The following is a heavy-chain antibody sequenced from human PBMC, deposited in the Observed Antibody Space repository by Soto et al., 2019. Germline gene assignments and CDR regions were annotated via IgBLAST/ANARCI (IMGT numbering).Heavy chain of an antibody. D-gene: IGHD3-16*01. CDR1: GFTFSASA. CDR3: AEAFHEGLDS. CDR2: ISYHGSNK. V-gene: IGHV3-30*18. J-gene: IGHJ4*02. Sequence: QVQLVESGGGVVQPGESLRLSCAASGFTFSASAMHWVRQAPGKGLEWVAKISYHGSNKYYGDSVRGRFTVSRDNSKNTLYLQVNSLRADDTAVYYCAEAFHEGLDSWGQGTLVTVSS.